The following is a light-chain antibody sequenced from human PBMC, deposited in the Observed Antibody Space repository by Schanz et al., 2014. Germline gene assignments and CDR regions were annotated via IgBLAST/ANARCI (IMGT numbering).Light chain of an antibody. V-gene: IGKV3D-15*01. CDR3: QQRRDWPPLT. Sequence: EIVMTQSPATLSVSPGERATLSCRASQSISSNLAWYQQKPGQAPRLLIYGASTRATGISDRFSGSGFGTEFTLTIGRLEPEDFAVYYCQQRRDWPPLTFGGGTKVEIK. CDR1: QSISSN. CDR2: GAS. J-gene: IGKJ4*01.